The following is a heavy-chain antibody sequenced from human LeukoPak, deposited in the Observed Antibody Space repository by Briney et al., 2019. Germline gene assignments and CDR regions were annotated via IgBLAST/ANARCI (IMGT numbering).Heavy chain of an antibody. J-gene: IGHJ4*02. CDR2: IRYDGSNK. CDR1: GFPFSSYG. Sequence: GSLRLSCAAPGFPFSSYGMHWVRQAPGKGLEWVAFIRYDGSNKYYADSVKGRFTISRDNSKNTLYLQMNSLRAEDTAVYYCAKGGAALPDYWGQGTLVTVSS. V-gene: IGHV3-30*02. D-gene: IGHD2-15*01. CDR3: AKGGAALPDY.